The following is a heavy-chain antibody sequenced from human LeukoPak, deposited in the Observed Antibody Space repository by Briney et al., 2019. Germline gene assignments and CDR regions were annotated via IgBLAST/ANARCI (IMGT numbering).Heavy chain of an antibody. Sequence: PSETLSLTCTVSGGSISSYYWSWIRQPPGKGLEWIGYIYYSGSTNYNPSLKSRVTISVDPSKNQFSLKLSSVTAADTAVYYCARDDYYDSSGYYSGFDYWGQGTLVTVSS. CDR2: IYYSGST. CDR1: GGSISSYY. V-gene: IGHV4-59*08. D-gene: IGHD3-22*01. J-gene: IGHJ4*02. CDR3: ARDDYYDSSGYYSGFDY.